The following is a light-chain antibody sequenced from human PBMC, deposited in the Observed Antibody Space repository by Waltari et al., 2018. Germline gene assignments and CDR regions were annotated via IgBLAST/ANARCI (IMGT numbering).Light chain of an antibody. J-gene: IGKJ1*01. CDR2: GAS. V-gene: IGKV3-15*01. Sequence: EIVMTPSPATLSVSPGERATLPCRASQSVSSNFAWYQQKPGQAPRLLIYGASTRATGIPARFSGSGSGPEFTLTISSLQSEDFAVYYCQQYNNWPPWWTFGQGTKVEIK. CDR1: QSVSSN. CDR3: QQYNNWPPWWT.